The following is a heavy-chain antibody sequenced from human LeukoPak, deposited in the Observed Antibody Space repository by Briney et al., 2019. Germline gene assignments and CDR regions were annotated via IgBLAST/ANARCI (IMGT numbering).Heavy chain of an antibody. V-gene: IGHV1-69*08. CDR3: ARRDWNDENDASDI. CDR1: GGTFNSYT. J-gene: IGHJ3*02. D-gene: IGHD1-1*01. CDR2: IIPIFDTA. Sequence: ASVKVSCKASGGTFNSYTITWVRQAPGQGLEWMGRIIPIFDTANYAQMFQGRVTITADKSTTTAYMELSSLTSEDTAVYYCARRDWNDENDASDIWGQGTMVTVSS.